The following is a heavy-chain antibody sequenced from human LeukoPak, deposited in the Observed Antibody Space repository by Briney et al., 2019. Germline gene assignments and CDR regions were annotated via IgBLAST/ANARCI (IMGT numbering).Heavy chain of an antibody. Sequence: PSETLSLTCTVPGGSITCSSYYWGWIRQPPGKGLEWVGCFHYSGITNNNPSLKSRVTTSLDTSKNQFSLRLSSVTAADTAVYYCTRGRRMVTTTAFDVWGQGTMVTVSS. J-gene: IGHJ3*01. CDR2: FHYSGIT. CDR1: GGSITCSSYY. CDR3: TRGRRMVTTTAFDV. D-gene: IGHD4-17*01. V-gene: IGHV4-61*05.